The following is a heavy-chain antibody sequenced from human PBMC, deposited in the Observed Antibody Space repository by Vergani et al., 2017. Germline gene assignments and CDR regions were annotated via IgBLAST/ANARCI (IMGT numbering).Heavy chain of an antibody. CDR3: TRAPLRASGSFRLIDP. V-gene: IGHV3-49*03. J-gene: IGHJ5*02. D-gene: IGHD3-10*01. CDR1: TFTFGDYA. Sequence: EVQLVESGGGLVQPGRSLRLSCTASTFTFGDYAMSWFRQAPGKGLEWVSFIRSKAYGGTTEYAASVKGRFTISRDDSKSIAYLKMNSLKTEDTAVYYCTRAPLRASGSFRLIDPWGQGTLVTVSS. CDR2: IRSKAYGGTT.